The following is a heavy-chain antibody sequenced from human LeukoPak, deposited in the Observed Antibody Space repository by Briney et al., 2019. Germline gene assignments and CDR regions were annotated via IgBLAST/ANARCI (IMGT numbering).Heavy chain of an antibody. V-gene: IGHV2-5*01. CDR2: IYWNDDK. CDR1: GFSLSTSGVG. D-gene: IGHD4-17*01. CDR3: AHRYGDYVQDWFDP. J-gene: IGHJ5*02. Sequence: ESAVTLVNPTQTLTLTCTFSGFSLSTSGVGVGWIRKPPGKALEWLALIYWNDDKRYSPSLKSRLTITKDTSKNQVVLTMTNMDPVDTATYYCAHRYGDYVQDWFDPWGQGTLVTVSS.